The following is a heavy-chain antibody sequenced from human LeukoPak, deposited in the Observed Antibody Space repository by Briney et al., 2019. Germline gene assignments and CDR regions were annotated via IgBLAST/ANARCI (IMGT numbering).Heavy chain of an antibody. CDR3: ARAASDYGLDYFDY. D-gene: IGHD4-17*01. CDR2: ISYDGSNK. CDR1: GLTFSSYD. Sequence: GGSLRLSCAASGLTFSSYDMHWVRQAPGKGLEWVAVISYDGSNKYYADSVKGRFTISRDNSKNTLYLQMSSLRAEDTAVYYCARAASDYGLDYFDYWGQGTLVTVSS. V-gene: IGHV3-30-3*01. J-gene: IGHJ4*02.